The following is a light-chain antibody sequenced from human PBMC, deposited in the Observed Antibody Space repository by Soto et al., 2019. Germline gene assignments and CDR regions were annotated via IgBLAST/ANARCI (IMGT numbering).Light chain of an antibody. CDR2: EVS. V-gene: IGLV2-8*01. CDR1: SSDVGGYNY. Sequence: QSALTQPPSASGSPGQSVTISCTGTSSDVGGYNYVSWYQQHPGKAPKLMIYEVSKRPSGVPDRFSGSKSGNTASLTVAGHNAEDEADYYCSSYADSNNLVFGGGTKLTVL. CDR3: SSYADSNNLV. J-gene: IGLJ2*01.